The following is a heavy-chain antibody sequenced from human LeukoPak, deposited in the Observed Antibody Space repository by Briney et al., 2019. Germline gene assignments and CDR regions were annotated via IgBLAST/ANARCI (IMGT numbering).Heavy chain of an antibody. CDR3: ARDRFFGLSRAFDI. CDR2: IYSGFST. D-gene: IGHD3-10*01. V-gene: IGHV3-66*01. J-gene: IGHJ3*02. Sequence: PGGPLRLSCAASGFTVSSNYMSWVRQAPGKGLEWVSIIYSGFSTYYADSVKGRFTISRDNSKNTLYLQMNSLRAEDTAVYYCARDRFFGLSRAFDIWGQGTMVTVSS. CDR1: GFTVSSNY.